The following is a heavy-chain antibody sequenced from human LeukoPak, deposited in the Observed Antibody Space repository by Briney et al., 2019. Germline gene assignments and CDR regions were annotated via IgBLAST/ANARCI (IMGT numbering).Heavy chain of an antibody. D-gene: IGHD2-15*01. CDR2: IYYSGST. CDR1: VGSISSSSYN. J-gene: IGHJ2*01. V-gene: IGHV4-39*01. Sequence: SETLSLACTVSVGSISSSSYNWGWIRQHPGKGLEWNGSIYYSGSTYYNPSLKSRVTISVDTSKNQFSLKLSSVTAADTAVYYCARPREYCSGGSCYISWYFDLWGRGTLVTVSS. CDR3: ARPREYCSGGSCYISWYFDL.